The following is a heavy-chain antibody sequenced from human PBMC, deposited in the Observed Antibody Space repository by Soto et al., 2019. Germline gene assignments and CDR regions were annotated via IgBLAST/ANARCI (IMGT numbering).Heavy chain of an antibody. CDR3: ARGGWTTVKASYYYYYMDV. J-gene: IGHJ6*03. Sequence: GASVKVSCKASGGTFSSYTISWVRQAPGQGLEWMGRIIPILGIANYAQKFHGGVTITADKSTSTAYMELSSLRSEDTAVYYCARGGWTTVKASYYYYYMDVWGKGTTVTVSS. D-gene: IGHD4-4*01. CDR2: IIPILGIA. CDR1: GGTFSSYT. V-gene: IGHV1-69*02.